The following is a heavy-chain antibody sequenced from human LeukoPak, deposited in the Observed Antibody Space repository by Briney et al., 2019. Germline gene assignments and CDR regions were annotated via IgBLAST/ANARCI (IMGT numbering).Heavy chain of an antibody. CDR2: IDPKSGGT. CDR3: ASEAFCAGGSCYLHRVAS. CDR1: GYTFTAYY. Sequence: ASVKVSCTTSGYTFTAYYLHWVRQAPGQGLEWMGWIDPKSGGTKYAQKFQGRVTITRDTAIGTVYMELRSLIPDDSAVYYCASEAFCAGGSCYLHRVASWGPGTLVTVSS. J-gene: IGHJ4*02. V-gene: IGHV1-2*02. D-gene: IGHD2-15*01.